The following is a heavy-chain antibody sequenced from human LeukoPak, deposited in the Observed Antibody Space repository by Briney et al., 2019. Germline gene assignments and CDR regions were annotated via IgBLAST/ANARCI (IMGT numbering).Heavy chain of an antibody. CDR2: ICYSGST. Sequence: PSETLSPTCTVSGGSISGYCWSWIRQPPGKGLEWIAYICYSGSTNYNPSLKSRVSMSVDTSNNQFSLKLNSLTAADTAVYYCARGGTSHDCWGQGTLVTVSS. J-gene: IGHJ4*02. CDR1: GGSISGYC. D-gene: IGHD1-26*01. CDR3: ARGGTSHDC. V-gene: IGHV4-59*01.